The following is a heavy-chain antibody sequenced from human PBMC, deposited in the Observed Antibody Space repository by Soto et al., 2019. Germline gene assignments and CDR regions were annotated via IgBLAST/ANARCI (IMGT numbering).Heavy chain of an antibody. CDR2: IYYSGST. CDR3: ASEDYAHYGIDV. CDR1: GGSISSGDYY. D-gene: IGHD4-17*01. V-gene: IGHV4-30-4*01. J-gene: IGHJ6*02. Sequence: QVQLQESGPGLLKPSQTLSLTCTVSGGSISSGDYYWSWLRQPPGKGLEWIGYIYYSGSTYYNPTLTRRVTISVATYKNKFSLKLSSVTAADTAVYYCASEDYAHYGIDVWGQGTTVTVSS.